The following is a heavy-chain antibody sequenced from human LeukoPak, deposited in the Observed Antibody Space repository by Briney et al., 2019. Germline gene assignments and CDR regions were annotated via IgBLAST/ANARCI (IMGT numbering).Heavy chain of an antibody. CDR3: ASPIITMVRGVIIHSFDY. CDR2: IYYSGST. J-gene: IGHJ4*02. V-gene: IGHV4-39*01. Sequence: SQTLSPTCTVSGGSISSSSYYWGWIRQPPGKGLEWIGSIYYSGSTYYNPSLKSRVTISVDTSKNQFSLKLSSVTAADTAVYYCASPIITMVRGVIIHSFDYWGQGTLVTVSS. D-gene: IGHD3-10*01. CDR1: GGSISSSSYY.